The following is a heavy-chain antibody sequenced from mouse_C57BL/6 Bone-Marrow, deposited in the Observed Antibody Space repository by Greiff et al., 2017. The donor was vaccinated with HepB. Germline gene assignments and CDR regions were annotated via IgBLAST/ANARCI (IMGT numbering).Heavy chain of an antibody. CDR2: IYPGDGDT. D-gene: IGHD1-1*01. Sequence: QVQLQQSGPELVKPGASVKISCKASGYAFSSSWMNWVKQRPGKGLEWIGRIYPGDGDTNYNGKFKGKATLTADKSSSTAYMQLSSLTSEDSAVYFCAGHYEGDWGQGTTLTVSS. CDR3: AGHYEGD. V-gene: IGHV1-82*01. CDR1: GYAFSSSW. J-gene: IGHJ2*01.